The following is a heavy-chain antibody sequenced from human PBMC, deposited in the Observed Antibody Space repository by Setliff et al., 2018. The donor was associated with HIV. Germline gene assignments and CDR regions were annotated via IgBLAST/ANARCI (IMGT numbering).Heavy chain of an antibody. CDR1: GYTFNNYG. D-gene: IGHD5-12*01. J-gene: IGHJ4*02. CDR3: ARGKTWLRFLDY. Sequence: ASVKVSCKASGYTFNNYGISWVRQAPGQGLEWMGWINTHSGYTNYAQNIQGRVTVTMGTSTSTAYMELRSLKSDDTAVYYCARGKTWLRFLDYWGQGTLVTVSS. CDR2: INTHSGYT. V-gene: IGHV1-18*01.